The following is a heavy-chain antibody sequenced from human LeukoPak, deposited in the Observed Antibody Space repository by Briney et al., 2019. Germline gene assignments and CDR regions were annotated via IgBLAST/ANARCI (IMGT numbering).Heavy chain of an antibody. CDR3: AGDCGSTCCLFDY. D-gene: IGHD2-2*01. J-gene: IGHJ4*02. Sequence: ASVKVSCKASGYTFTGYYMHGVRQAPGQGLEWVGWINPNRGGTNYAQKFQGRVTMTRDTSISTAYMELSRQRPDDTAVYYCAGDCGSTCCLFDYWGQGTLVTDSS. CDR1: GYTFTGYY. CDR2: INPNRGGT. V-gene: IGHV1-2*02.